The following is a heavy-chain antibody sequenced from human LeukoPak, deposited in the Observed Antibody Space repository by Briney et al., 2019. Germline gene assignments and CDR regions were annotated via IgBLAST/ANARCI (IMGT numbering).Heavy chain of an antibody. D-gene: IGHD3-3*01. Sequence: GGSLRLSCAASGFTFSSYSMNWVRQAPGKGLEWVSSISSSSSYIYYADSVKGRFTISRDNAKNSLYLQMNSLRAEDTAVYYCASGRITIFGVVKSTGDYWGQGTLVTVSS. V-gene: IGHV3-21*01. J-gene: IGHJ4*02. CDR3: ASGRITIFGVVKSTGDY. CDR2: ISSSSSYI. CDR1: GFTFSSYS.